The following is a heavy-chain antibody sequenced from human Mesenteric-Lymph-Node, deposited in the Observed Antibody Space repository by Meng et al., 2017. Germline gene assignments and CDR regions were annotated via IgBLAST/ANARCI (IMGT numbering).Heavy chain of an antibody. CDR1: GGTFSSYA. J-gene: IGHJ4*02. Sequence: SVKVSRKASGGTFSSYAISWVRQAPGQGLEWMGGIIPIFGTANYAQKFQGRVTITTDESTSTAYMELSSLRSEDTAVYYCARDGGGSGWILDYWGQGTLVTVSS. V-gene: IGHV1-69*05. CDR3: ARDGGGSGWILDY. D-gene: IGHD6-19*01. CDR2: IIPIFGTA.